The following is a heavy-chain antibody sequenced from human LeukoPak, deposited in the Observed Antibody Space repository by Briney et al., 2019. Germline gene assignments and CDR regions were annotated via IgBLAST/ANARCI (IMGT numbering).Heavy chain of an antibody. CDR1: GFTFSSYG. D-gene: IGHD6-13*01. CDR3: AKDLSSSSWYVGNFDY. Sequence: GRSLRLSCAASGFTFSSYGMHWVRQAPGKGLEWVAVISYDGSNKYYADSVKGRFTISRDNSKNTLYLQMSSLRAEDTAVYYCAKDLSSSSWYVGNFDYWGQGTLVTVFS. CDR2: ISYDGSNK. J-gene: IGHJ4*02. V-gene: IGHV3-30*18.